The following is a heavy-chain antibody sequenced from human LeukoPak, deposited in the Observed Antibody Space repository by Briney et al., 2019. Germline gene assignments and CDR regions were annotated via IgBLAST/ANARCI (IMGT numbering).Heavy chain of an antibody. CDR1: GGSFSGYY. J-gene: IGHJ6*03. V-gene: IGHV4-34*01. D-gene: IGHD2-2*01. Sequence: SETLSLTCAVYGGSFSGYYWSWIRQPPGKGLEWIGEINHSGSTNYNPSLKSRVTISVDTSKNQFSLKLSSVTAADTAVYYCARLGYCSSTRCYGGYYYYYMDVWGKGTTVTVSS. CDR2: INHSGST. CDR3: ARLGYCSSTRCYGGYYYYYMDV.